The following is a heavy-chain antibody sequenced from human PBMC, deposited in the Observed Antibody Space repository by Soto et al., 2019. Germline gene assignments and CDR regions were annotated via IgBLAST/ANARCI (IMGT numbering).Heavy chain of an antibody. CDR2: IYTSRST. V-gene: IGHV4-4*07. D-gene: IGHD1-7*01. CDR1: GGSISSYY. J-gene: IGHJ5*02. Sequence: SETLSLTCTVSGGSISSYYWSWIRQPSGKGLEWIGRIYTSRSTNYNPSLKSRVTMSVDTSKNQFSLKLSSVTAADTAVYYCARFITGATRVWFAPCGQGPLVTVS. CDR3: ARFITGATRVWFAP.